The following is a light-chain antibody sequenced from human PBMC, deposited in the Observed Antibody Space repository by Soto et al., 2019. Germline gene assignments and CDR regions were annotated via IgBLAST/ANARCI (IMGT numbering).Light chain of an antibody. CDR1: SSDVGSYNL. V-gene: IGLV2-23*01. Sequence: QSALTQPASVSGSPGQSITISCTGTSSDVGSYNLVSWYQQHPGKAPKLMIYQATERPSGVSSRFSGSKSGNTASLRISGLQAEDEADYYCSSYAGGPTHVLFGGGTKLTVL. CDR2: QAT. J-gene: IGLJ2*01. CDR3: SSYAGGPTHVL.